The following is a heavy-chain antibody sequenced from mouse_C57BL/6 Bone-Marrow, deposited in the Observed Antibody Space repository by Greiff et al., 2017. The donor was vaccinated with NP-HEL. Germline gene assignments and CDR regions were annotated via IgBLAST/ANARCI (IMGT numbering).Heavy chain of an antibody. CDR1: GYTFTSYW. J-gene: IGHJ2*01. V-gene: IGHV1-69*01. D-gene: IGHD3-2*02. CDR2: IDPSDSYT. CDR3: AREGQLRLPYFVY. Sequence: VQLQQPGAELVMPGASVKLSCKASGYTFTSYWMHWVKQRPGQGLEWIGEIDPSDSYTNYNQKFKGKSTLTVDKSSSTAYMQLSSLTSEDSAVYYCAREGQLRLPYFVYWGQGTTLTVSS.